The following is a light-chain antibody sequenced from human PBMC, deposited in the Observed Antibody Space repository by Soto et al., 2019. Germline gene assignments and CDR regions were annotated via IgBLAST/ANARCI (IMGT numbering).Light chain of an antibody. J-gene: IGKJ1*01. CDR1: QSLLHSNGKIY. CDR3: MQAVQAPRT. Sequence: VLTQSPLSLPVTPGEPASISCRSSQSLLHSNGKIYLDWYLQKPGQSPQLLICLGSIRASGDHDRFSGSGSGADFTLKSTRVEAEDVGVYYCMQAVQAPRTCGQGTKVQI. CDR2: LGS. V-gene: IGKV2-28*01.